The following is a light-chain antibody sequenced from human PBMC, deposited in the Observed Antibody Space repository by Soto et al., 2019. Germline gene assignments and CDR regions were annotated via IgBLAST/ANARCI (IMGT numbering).Light chain of an antibody. CDR1: SSNIGAGYD. Sequence: QSVLTQPPSESGAPGQRVTISCTGSSSNIGAGYDVHWYQQLPGTAPKLLIYGNTNRPSGVPDRFSASKSGTSASLAITGLQAEDEADYYCQSYDSSLSCWVFGGGTKLTVL. CDR3: QSYDSSLSCWV. CDR2: GNT. J-gene: IGLJ3*02. V-gene: IGLV1-40*01.